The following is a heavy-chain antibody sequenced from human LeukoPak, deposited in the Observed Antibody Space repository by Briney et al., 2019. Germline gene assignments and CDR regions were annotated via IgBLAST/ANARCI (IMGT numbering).Heavy chain of an antibody. CDR2: IGSSGSTI. J-gene: IGHJ4*02. Sequence: GGSLRLSCAASGFTFSDYYMSWIRQAPGEGLEWVSYIGSSGSTIYCADSVKGRFTISRDNAKNSLYLQMNSLRAEDTAVYYCARDRYVGATTAGDSDSWGQGTLVTVSS. V-gene: IGHV3-11*01. CDR1: GFTFSDYY. CDR3: ARDRYVGATTAGDSDS. D-gene: IGHD1-26*01.